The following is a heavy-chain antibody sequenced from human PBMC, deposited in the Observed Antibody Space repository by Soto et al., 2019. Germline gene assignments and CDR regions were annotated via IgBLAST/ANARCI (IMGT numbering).Heavy chain of an antibody. J-gene: IGHJ5*02. Sequence: QVQLVQSGVEVKKPGASVKVSCKASGYTFVDYGFSWVRQAPGQGLEWMGWTSPYNGNTHYVETFQGRVTMTTDTSTRPAFMELRTLTSDDTAVYYCARVTTPTHGDSNKNNFLDPWGQGTLVTVSS. D-gene: IGHD3-10*01. CDR2: TSPYNGNT. CDR3: ARVTTPTHGDSNKNNFLDP. V-gene: IGHV1-18*04. CDR1: GYTFVDYG.